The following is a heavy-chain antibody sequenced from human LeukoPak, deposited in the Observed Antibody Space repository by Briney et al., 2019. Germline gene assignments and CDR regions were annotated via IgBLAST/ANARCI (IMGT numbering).Heavy chain of an antibody. V-gene: IGHV4-4*02. CDR2: IYHSGST. Sequence: SGTLSLTCAVSGGSISSSNWWSWVRQPPGKGLEWIGEIYHSGSTNYNPSLKSRVTISVDKSKNQFSLKLSSVTAADTAVYYCAPREGYYYYGMDLWGKGPRVPVSS. J-gene: IGHJ6*04. CDR1: GGSISSSNW. CDR3: APREGYYYYGMDL.